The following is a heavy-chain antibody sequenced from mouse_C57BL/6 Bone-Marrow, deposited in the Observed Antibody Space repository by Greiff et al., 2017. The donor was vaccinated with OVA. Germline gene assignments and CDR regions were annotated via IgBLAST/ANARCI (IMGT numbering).Heavy chain of an antibody. D-gene: IGHD1-1*01. J-gene: IGHJ2*01. CDR2: ISSGGSYT. V-gene: IGHV5-6*01. CDR3: ARQRTTVVATTLDY. CDR1: GFTFSSYG. Sequence: EVKLMESGGDLVKPGGSLKLSCAASGFTFSSYGMSWVRQTPDKRLEWVATISSGGSYTYYPDSVKGRFTISRDNAKNTLYLQMSSLKSEDTAMYYCARQRTTVVATTLDYWGQGTTLTVSS.